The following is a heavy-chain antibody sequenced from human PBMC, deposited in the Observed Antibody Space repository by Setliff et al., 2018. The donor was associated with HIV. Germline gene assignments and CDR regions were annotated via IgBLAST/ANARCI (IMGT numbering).Heavy chain of an antibody. D-gene: IGHD3-10*01. V-gene: IGHV4-30-2*01. CDR1: GGSISSGGYS. CDR2: IYHSGST. Sequence: SETLSLTCAVSGGSISSGGYSWNWIRQPPGKGLEWIGYIYHSGSTFYNPSLKSRVTISVDRSKNQFSLKLTSVTAADTALYYCARGGGVYNRFDPWGQGTLVTVSS. J-gene: IGHJ5*02. CDR3: ARGGGVYNRFDP.